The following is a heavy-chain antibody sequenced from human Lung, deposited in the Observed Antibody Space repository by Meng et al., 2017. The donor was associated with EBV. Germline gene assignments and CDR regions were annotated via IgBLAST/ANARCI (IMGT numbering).Heavy chain of an antibody. D-gene: IGHD6-6*01. Sequence: QVRQEESGQGLVKPSQPLALICTVSGGSIRFGDYYWSWIRQPPGKGLEWIGYIYDSGSTSYNPSLMSRVTISVDTSRNQFSLKLTSVTAADTAVYYCAREYSSSSGLPGPWGQGTLVTVSS. CDR1: GGSIRFGDYY. CDR2: IYDSGST. CDR3: AREYSSSSGLPGP. V-gene: IGHV4-30-4*08. J-gene: IGHJ5*02.